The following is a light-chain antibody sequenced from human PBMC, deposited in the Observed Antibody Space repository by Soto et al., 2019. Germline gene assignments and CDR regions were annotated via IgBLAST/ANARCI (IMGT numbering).Light chain of an antibody. Sequence: EIVMTQSLATLPASLVERGTLCCRASQSINSDLAWYQRKPGQAPRFLIYGASTRATGIPARFSGSGSGTEFTLTSSSLQSEDSALYYCQQYKSWPWTFGQGTKVDIK. CDR3: QQYKSWPWT. CDR2: GAS. J-gene: IGKJ1*01. CDR1: QSINSD. V-gene: IGKV3-15*01.